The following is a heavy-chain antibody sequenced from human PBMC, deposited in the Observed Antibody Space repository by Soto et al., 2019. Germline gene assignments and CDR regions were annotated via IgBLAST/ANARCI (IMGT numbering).Heavy chain of an antibody. CDR2: ISGSGGST. V-gene: IGHV3-23*01. D-gene: IGHD4-17*01. J-gene: IGHJ6*03. CDR3: AKVGAYGEYGYYYYMGV. CDR1: GFTFSSYA. Sequence: EVQLFESGGGLVQPGGSLRLSCAASGFTFSSYAMSWVRQAPGKGLEWVSAISGSGGSTYYADSVKGRFTISRDNSKHTLYMQMNSLSAEDTTVYYCAKVGAYGEYGYYYYMGVWGKGTTVIFS.